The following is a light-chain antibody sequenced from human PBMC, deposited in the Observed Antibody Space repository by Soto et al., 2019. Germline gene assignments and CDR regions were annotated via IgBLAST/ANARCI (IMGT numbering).Light chain of an antibody. CDR1: SSNMGSNY. CDR3: AAWDDSLSGYV. J-gene: IGLJ1*01. Sequence: QSVLTQPPSASGTPGQRVTISCSGSSSNMGSNYVYWYQQLPGTAPKLLIFGNNQRPSGVPDRFSGSKSGTSASLAISGLRSEDEADYYCAAWDDSLSGYVFGTGTKVTVL. CDR2: GNN. V-gene: IGLV1-47*02.